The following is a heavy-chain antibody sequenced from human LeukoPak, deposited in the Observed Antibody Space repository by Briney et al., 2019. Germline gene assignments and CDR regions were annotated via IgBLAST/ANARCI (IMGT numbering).Heavy chain of an antibody. V-gene: IGHV3-21*04. CDR1: AFTFSSYS. J-gene: IGHJ4*02. CDR2: ISSSSSYI. CDR3: AKGYSSSWSYFDY. D-gene: IGHD6-13*01. Sequence: GGSLRLSCADSAFTFSSYSMTWVRQAPGKGLEWVSSISSSSSYIYYADSVKGRFTISRDNAKNSLYLQMNSLRAEDTALYYCAKGYSSSWSYFDYWGQGTLVTVSS.